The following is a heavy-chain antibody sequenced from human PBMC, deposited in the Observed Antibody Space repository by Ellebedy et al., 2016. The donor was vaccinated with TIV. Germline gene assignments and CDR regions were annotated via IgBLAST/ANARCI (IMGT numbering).Heavy chain of an antibody. Sequence: GESLKISCKGSGYSFPTYWIGWVRQMPGKGLEWMGIYSPSFQGQVIIPADKSISTAYLQWSSLKASDTAMYYCARPNMGYYYMDVWGEGTTVTVSS. CDR1: GYSFPTYW. V-gene: IGHV5-51*01. D-gene: IGHD2/OR15-2a*01. J-gene: IGHJ6*03. CDR3: ARPNMGYYYMDV.